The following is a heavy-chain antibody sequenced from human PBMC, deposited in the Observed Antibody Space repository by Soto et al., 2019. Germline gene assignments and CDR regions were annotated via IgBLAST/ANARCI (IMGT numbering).Heavy chain of an antibody. CDR2: IYHSGST. CDR3: ARVERQQLDY. J-gene: IGHJ4*02. CDR1: GYSISSGYY. Sequence: SETLSLTCAVSGYSISSGYYCGWIRQPPGKGLEWIGSIYHSGSTYYNPSLKSRVTISVDTSKNQFSLKLSSVTAADTAVYYCARVERQQLDYWGQGTLVTVS. V-gene: IGHV4-38-2*01. D-gene: IGHD6-13*01.